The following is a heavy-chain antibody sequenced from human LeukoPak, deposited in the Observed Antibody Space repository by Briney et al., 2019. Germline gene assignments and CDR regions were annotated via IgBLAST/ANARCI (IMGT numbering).Heavy chain of an antibody. V-gene: IGHV3-23*01. CDR1: GFTFSTYA. CDR2: ISGSGITT. Sequence: GGSLRLSCAASGFTFSTYAMSWGRQAPGKGLEWVSSISGSGITTYYVDSVKGRFAISRDNSKNTLYLQMNSLRAEDTAEYYCAKGAASGWYGEYWGQGTLVTVSS. J-gene: IGHJ4*02. CDR3: AKGAASGWYGEY. D-gene: IGHD6-19*01.